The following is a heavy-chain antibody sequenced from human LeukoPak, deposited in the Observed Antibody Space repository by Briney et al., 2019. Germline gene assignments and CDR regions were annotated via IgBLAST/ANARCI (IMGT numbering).Heavy chain of an antibody. Sequence: GGSLRLSCAVSGLTFSSSWMDWVRQAPGKGLQWVASINPDGNKKYSADSVKGRFTISRDNAENSLYLQMNNLRVEDTAFYYCARDLAYSRLDYWGQGMLVTVSS. CDR2: INPDGNKK. CDR3: ARDLAYSRLDY. J-gene: IGHJ4*02. CDR1: GLTFSSSW. V-gene: IGHV3-7*01. D-gene: IGHD5-18*01.